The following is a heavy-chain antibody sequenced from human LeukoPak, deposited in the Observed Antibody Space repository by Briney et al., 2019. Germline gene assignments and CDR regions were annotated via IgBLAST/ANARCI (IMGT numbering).Heavy chain of an antibody. J-gene: IGHJ4*02. CDR2: INPNSGGT. Sequence: ASVKVSCKASGYTFTGYYMHWVRQAPGQGLEWMGWINPNSGGTNYAQKFQGRVTMTRDTSISTAYMELSRLRSDDTAVYYCAREGSSGWYSRDFDYWGQGTLVTVSS. D-gene: IGHD6-19*01. CDR1: GYTFTGYY. V-gene: IGHV1-2*02. CDR3: AREGSSGWYSRDFDY.